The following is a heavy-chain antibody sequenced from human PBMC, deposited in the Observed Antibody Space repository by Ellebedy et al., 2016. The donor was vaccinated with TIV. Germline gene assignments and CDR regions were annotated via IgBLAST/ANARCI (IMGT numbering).Heavy chain of an antibody. D-gene: IGHD6-13*01. Sequence: GESLKISCAASGFTFSDYYMSWIRQAPGKGLEWISYISTSGSTISYAESVKGRFTISRDNTKNSLYLQMNSLRAEDTAMYYCARGYRSSLDYWGQGTLVTVSS. CDR3: ARGYRSSLDY. CDR1: GFTFSDYY. J-gene: IGHJ4*02. V-gene: IGHV3-11*04. CDR2: ISTSGSTI.